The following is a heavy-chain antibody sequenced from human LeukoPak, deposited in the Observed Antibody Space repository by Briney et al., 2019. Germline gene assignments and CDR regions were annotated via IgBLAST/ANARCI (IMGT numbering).Heavy chain of an antibody. CDR3: ARGPILYYYYGMDV. Sequence: SETLSLTCTVSGGSISSYYWSWIRQPPGKGLEWIGYIYYSGSTNYNPSLKSRVTISVDTSKNQFSLKLSSVTAADTAVYYCARGPILYYYYGMDVWGQGTTVTVSS. V-gene: IGHV4-59*12. CDR2: IYYSGST. J-gene: IGHJ6*02. D-gene: IGHD2-15*01. CDR1: GGSISSYY.